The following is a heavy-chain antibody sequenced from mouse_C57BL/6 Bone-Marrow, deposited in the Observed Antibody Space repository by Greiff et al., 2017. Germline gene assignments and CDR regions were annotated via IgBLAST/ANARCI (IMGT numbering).Heavy chain of an antibody. D-gene: IGHD2-4*01. V-gene: IGHV1-9*01. CDR1: GYTFTGYW. CDR3: ARLHYDYGEYYAMDY. Sequence: VLLQQSGAELMKPGASVKLSCTATGYTFTGYWIEWVKPRPGHGLAWIGEILPGSGSTNYNEKFKGNATFTADTSSNTAYMQLSSLTTEASAIYYCARLHYDYGEYYAMDYWGQGTSVTVSS. CDR2: ILPGSGST. J-gene: IGHJ4*01.